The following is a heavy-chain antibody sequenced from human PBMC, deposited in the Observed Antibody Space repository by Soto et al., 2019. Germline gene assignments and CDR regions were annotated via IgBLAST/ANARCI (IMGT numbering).Heavy chain of an antibody. J-gene: IGHJ4*02. D-gene: IGHD3-3*01. CDR2: TYHRSKWYN. Sequence: SQTLSLTCAISGDSVSSNSAAWNWIRQSPSRGLEWLGRTYHRSKWYNDYAVSVKSRITINPDTSKNQFSLQLNSVTPEDTAVYYCARAERITIFGVVPYYFDYWGQGTLVTVSS. CDR3: ARAERITIFGVVPYYFDY. V-gene: IGHV6-1*01. CDR1: GDSVSSNSAA.